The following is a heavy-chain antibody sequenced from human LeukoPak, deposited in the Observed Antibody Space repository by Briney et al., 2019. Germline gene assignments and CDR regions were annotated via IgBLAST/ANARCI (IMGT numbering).Heavy chain of an antibody. D-gene: IGHD1-14*01. CDR3: AKDRTNSRRNFDY. V-gene: IGHV3-48*03. Sequence: GGSLRLSCAASGFTLSTYEMTWVRQAPGKGLDCVSYLSTSGSTMYYADSVKGRFTISRGNSKNTLDLQMNSLRAEDTAVYYCAKDRTNSRRNFDYWGQGTLVTVAS. CDR1: GFTLSTYE. J-gene: IGHJ4*02. CDR2: LSTSGSTM.